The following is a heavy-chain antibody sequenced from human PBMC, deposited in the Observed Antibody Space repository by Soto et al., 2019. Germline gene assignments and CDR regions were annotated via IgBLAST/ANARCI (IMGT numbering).Heavy chain of an antibody. V-gene: IGHV3-23*01. CDR1: GFTFSSYA. Sequence: EVQLLESGGGLVQPGGSLRLSCAASGFTFSSYAMSWVRQAPGKGLEWVSAISGSGGSTYYADSVKGRFTISRDNSKNSLYLKMTSLRAEDTAVYYCATGRGVNFCYAMGVWGQETTVTVSS. D-gene: IGHD3-10*01. CDR3: ATGRGVNFCYAMGV. J-gene: IGHJ6*02. CDR2: ISGSGGST.